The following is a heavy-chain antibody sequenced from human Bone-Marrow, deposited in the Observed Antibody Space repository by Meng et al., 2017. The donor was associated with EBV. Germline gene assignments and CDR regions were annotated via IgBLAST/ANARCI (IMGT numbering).Heavy chain of an antibody. D-gene: IGHD5-12*01. CDR1: GYTFTGYY. V-gene: IGHV1-2*02. J-gene: IGHJ4*02. CDR2: INPNSGGT. Sequence: QLQVVHAGAEVKKPGASLKFSCKASGYTFTGYYIHWVRQAPGQGLEWVGWINPNSGGTNYAEKFQGRVTMTRDTSITTAFMELSSLKSDDTAVYYCAMGLATDFDYWGQGTLVTVSS. CDR3: AMGLATDFDY.